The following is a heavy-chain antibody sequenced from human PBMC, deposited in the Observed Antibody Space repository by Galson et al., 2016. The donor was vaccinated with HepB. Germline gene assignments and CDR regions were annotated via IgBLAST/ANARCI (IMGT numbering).Heavy chain of an antibody. Sequence: QSGAEVKKPGESLRISRKASGYRFTTSWISWLRQMPGKGLEWMGRIDPDDSNTNYSPAFQGHVIISADNSIGSAYLQWSSLKASDTAIYYCARHEGWFDPWGQGTLVTVSS. V-gene: IGHV5-10-1*01. CDR1: GYRFTTSW. CDR2: IDPDDSNT. CDR3: ARHEGWFDP. J-gene: IGHJ5*02.